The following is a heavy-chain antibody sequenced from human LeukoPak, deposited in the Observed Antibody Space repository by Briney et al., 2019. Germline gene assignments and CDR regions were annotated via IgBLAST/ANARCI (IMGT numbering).Heavy chain of an antibody. V-gene: IGHV3-23*01. CDR2: ISGSGGST. J-gene: IGHJ4*02. CDR3: AKDHDYGGNDYLDY. CDR1: GGSFSGYY. D-gene: IGHD4-23*01. Sequence: ETLSLTCAVYGGSFSGYYWSWVRQAPGKGLEWVSAISGSGGSTYYADSVKGRFTISRDNSKNTLYLQMNSLRAEDTAVYYCAKDHDYGGNDYLDYWGQGTLVTVSS.